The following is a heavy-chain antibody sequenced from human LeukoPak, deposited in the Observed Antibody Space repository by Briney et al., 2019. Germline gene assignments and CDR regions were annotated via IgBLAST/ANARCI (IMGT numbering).Heavy chain of an antibody. J-gene: IGHJ6*02. CDR3: ARDCVRGVINGMDV. CDR2: IYYSGST. CDR1: GGPISSGDYY. V-gene: IGHV4-30-4*01. Sequence: SETLSLTCTVSGGPISSGDYYWSWIRQPPGKGLEWIGYIYYSGSTYYNPSLKSRVTISVDTSKNQFSLKLSSVTAADTAVYYCARDCVRGVINGMDVWGQGTTVTVSS. D-gene: IGHD3-10*01.